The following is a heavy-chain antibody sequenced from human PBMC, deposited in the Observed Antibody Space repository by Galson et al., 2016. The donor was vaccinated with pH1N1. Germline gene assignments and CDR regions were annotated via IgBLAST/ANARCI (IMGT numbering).Heavy chain of an antibody. D-gene: IGHD3-22*01. CDR1: GGAFSAYA. J-gene: IGHJ4*02. V-gene: IGHV1-69*01. CDR3: ARRDKYFDTSGFQN. CDR2: IIPIFGTP. Sequence: SGGAFSAYAISWVRQAPGQGLEWIGGIIPIFGTPNYAQKFQGRVTITADESTSTHYMELSSLRSEDTAIYYCARRDKYFDTSGFQNWGQGTLVTVSS.